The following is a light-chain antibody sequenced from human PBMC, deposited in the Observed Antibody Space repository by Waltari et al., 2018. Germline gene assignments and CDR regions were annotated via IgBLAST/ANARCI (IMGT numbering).Light chain of an antibody. Sequence: DIQMTQSPSSLSASVGDRVTITCRASRDIFNYLNWYQQKPGKAPKFLIHAATTLHSGVPSRFSGGGSGTDFTLTITSLQPEDFATYYCQQSYSAPLTFGRGTKVEI. CDR2: AAT. J-gene: IGKJ4*01. V-gene: IGKV1-39*01. CDR1: RDIFNY. CDR3: QQSYSAPLT.